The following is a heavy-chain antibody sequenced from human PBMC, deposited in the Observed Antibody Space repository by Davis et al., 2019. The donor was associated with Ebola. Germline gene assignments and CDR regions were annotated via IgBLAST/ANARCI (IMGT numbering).Heavy chain of an antibody. V-gene: IGHV3-11*04. CDR2: ISSVGSTI. CDR3: ARLATAMVPFDY. Sequence: PGGSLRLSCAASGFTFSDYYMSWIRQAPGKGLEWVSYISSVGSTIYYADSAKGRFTISRDNAKNSLSLQMNSLRAEDTAVYYCARLATAMVPFDYWGRGTLVTVSS. CDR1: GFTFSDYY. D-gene: IGHD3-10*01. J-gene: IGHJ4*02.